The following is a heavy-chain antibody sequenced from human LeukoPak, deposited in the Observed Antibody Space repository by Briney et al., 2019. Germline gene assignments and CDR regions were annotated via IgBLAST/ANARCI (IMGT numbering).Heavy chain of an antibody. Sequence: SETLSLTYAVYGGSFSGYYWSWIRQPPGKGLEWIGEINHSGSTNYNPSLKSRVTISVDTSKNQFSLKLSSVTAADTAVYYCARFPRIAAAAYYYYYYMDVWGKGTTVTISS. V-gene: IGHV4-34*01. CDR2: INHSGST. CDR3: ARFPRIAAAAYYYYYYMDV. J-gene: IGHJ6*03. CDR1: GGSFSGYY. D-gene: IGHD6-13*01.